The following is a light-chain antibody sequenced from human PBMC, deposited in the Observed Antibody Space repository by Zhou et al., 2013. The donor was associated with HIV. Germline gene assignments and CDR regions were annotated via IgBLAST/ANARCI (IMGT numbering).Light chain of an antibody. Sequence: IQMTQSPSTLSASVGDRVTIACRATQSISNWLAWYQQRPGKAPKLLIYVASNLQSGAPSRFSGSGSGTDFTLTISSLQPEDVATYFCLQDYNYPWTFGQGTKVEIK. CDR3: LQDYNYPWT. J-gene: IGKJ1*01. CDR2: VAS. CDR1: QSISNW. V-gene: IGKV1-6*01.